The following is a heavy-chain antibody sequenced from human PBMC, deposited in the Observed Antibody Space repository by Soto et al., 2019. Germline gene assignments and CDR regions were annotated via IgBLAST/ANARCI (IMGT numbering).Heavy chain of an antibody. Sequence: SLTCVVSGGSLSSYYWSWIRQPPGKGLEWIGYIYYSGSTNYNPSLKSRVTISVDTSKNQFSLKLSSVTAADTAVYYCARVWGGAFDIWGQGTMVTVSS. J-gene: IGHJ3*02. D-gene: IGHD3-10*01. V-gene: IGHV4-59*01. CDR2: IYYSGST. CDR3: ARVWGGAFDI. CDR1: GGSLSSYY.